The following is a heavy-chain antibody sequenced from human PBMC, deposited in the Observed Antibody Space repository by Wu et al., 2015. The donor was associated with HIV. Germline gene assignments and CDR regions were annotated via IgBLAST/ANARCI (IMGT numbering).Heavy chain of an antibody. J-gene: IGHJ6*03. CDR1: GGTFNSYT. Sequence: QVQLVQSGAEVKKPGSSVKVSCKPSGGTFNSYTITWVRQAPGQGFEWMGRIIPMFGKPRYAQRFQDRVTITADESTSTAYMELSSLRSEDTAVYYCARVGVRGAITYYYMDVWGKGTTVTVSS. V-gene: IGHV1-69*13. CDR2: IIPMFGKP. CDR3: ARVGVRGAITYYYMDV. D-gene: IGHD3-10*01.